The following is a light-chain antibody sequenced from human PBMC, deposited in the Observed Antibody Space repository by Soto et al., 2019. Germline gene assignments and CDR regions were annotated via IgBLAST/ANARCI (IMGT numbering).Light chain of an antibody. J-gene: IGKJ3*01. CDR1: QTISSY. V-gene: IGKV1-39*01. Sequence: DIEMTQSPSSLSASVGDRVTITCRASQTISSYLNWYHQKPGKAPKLLIYAVSNLQSGVPSRFSGSGSGTDFTLTISSLQPEDFGTYYYQQNYNTPLTFGPGTNVDIK. CDR2: AVS. CDR3: QQNYNTPLT.